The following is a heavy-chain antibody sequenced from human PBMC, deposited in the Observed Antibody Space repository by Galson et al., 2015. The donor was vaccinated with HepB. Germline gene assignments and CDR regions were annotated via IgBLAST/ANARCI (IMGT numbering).Heavy chain of an antibody. CDR1: GFTFSDYW. CDR3: ARVPSIMASLSWFDP. Sequence: SLRLSCAASGFTFSDYWMSWVRQAPGKGPEWLANIKQDSSQKKYIDSVKGRFTISRDNAKNLLYLQMDSLRVEDTAVYYYARVPSIMASLSWFDPWGQGTLVTVSS. CDR2: IKQDSSQK. V-gene: IGHV3-7*01. J-gene: IGHJ5*02. D-gene: IGHD3-16*01.